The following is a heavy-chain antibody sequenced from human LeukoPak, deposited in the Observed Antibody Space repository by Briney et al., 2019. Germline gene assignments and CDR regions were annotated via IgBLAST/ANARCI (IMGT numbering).Heavy chain of an antibody. CDR1: GGSISSGDYY. CDR3: ATARLGNEYDYYGMDV. V-gene: IGHV4-30-2*01. CDR2: IYHSGST. J-gene: IGHJ6*02. Sequence: PSETLSLTCTVSGGSISSGDYYWSWIRQPPGKGLEWIGYIYHSGSTYYNPSLKSRVTISVDRSKNQFSLKLSSVTAADTAVYYCATARLGNEYDYYGMDVWGQGTTVTVSS. D-gene: IGHD7-27*01.